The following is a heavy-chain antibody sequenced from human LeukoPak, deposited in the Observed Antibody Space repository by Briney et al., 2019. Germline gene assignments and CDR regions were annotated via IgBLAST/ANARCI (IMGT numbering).Heavy chain of an antibody. J-gene: IGHJ5*02. D-gene: IGHD4/OR15-4a*01. CDR1: GYTFTSYD. Sequence: ASVKVSCKAPGYTFTSYDINWVRQATGQGLEWMGWMNPNSGNTGYAQKFQGRVTMTRNTSINTAYMELSSLRSEDTAVYYCASRMDYGGGGTKESWLDPWGQGTLVTVSS. V-gene: IGHV1-8*01. CDR3: ASRMDYGGGGTKESWLDP. CDR2: MNPNSGNT.